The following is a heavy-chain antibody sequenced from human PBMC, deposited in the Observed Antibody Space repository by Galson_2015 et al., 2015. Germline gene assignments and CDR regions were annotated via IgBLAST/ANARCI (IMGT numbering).Heavy chain of an antibody. V-gene: IGHV3-23*01. D-gene: IGHD2-21*01. Sequence: SLRLSCAASGFSFWSYAMRWVRQAPGKGLEWVSGISDDGGSTYYADSVEGRFTISRDNSKNTLYLQMNSLRVEDTAVYYCAKRSGGNGGDFDYWGQGTLVTVSS. J-gene: IGHJ4*02. CDR3: AKRSGGNGGDFDY. CDR1: GFSFWSYA. CDR2: ISDDGGST.